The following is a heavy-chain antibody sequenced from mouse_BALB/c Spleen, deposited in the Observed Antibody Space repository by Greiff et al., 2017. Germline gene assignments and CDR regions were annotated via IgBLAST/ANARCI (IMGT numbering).Heavy chain of an antibody. V-gene: IGHV3-6*02. J-gene: IGHJ3*01. CDR2: ISYDGSN. CDR3: ARETTVVEGFAY. Sequence: VQLKESGPGLVKPSQSLSLTCSVTGYSITSGYYWNWIRQFPGNKLEWMGYISYDGSNNYNPSLKNRISITRDTSKNQFFLKLNSVTTEDTATYYCARETTVVEGFAYWGQGTLVTVSA. D-gene: IGHD1-1*01. CDR1: GYSITSGYY.